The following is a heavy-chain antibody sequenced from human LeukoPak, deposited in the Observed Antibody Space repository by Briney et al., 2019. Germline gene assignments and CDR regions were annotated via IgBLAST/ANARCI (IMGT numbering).Heavy chain of an antibody. V-gene: IGHV4-59*01. CDR3: ASSSGFGELVVY. D-gene: IGHD3-10*01. J-gene: IGHJ4*02. Sequence: SETLSPTCTVSGGSISSYYWSWIRQPPGKGLEWIGYIYYSGSTNYNPSLKSRVTISVDTSKNQFSLKLSSVTAADTAVYYCASSSGFGELVVYWGQGTLVTVSS. CDR2: IYYSGST. CDR1: GGSISSYY.